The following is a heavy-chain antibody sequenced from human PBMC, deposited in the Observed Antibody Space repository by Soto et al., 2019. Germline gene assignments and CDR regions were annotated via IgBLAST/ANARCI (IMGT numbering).Heavy chain of an antibody. D-gene: IGHD6-19*01. CDR3: ARDYISGWTRWFDP. CDR1: GGSVSTYY. CDR2: INYSGTT. V-gene: IGHV4-59*02. Sequence: QVQLQESGPGLVKPSETLSLTCTVSGGSVSTYYWSWIRQPPGKGLEWIAYINYSGTTNYNPSLRSRVTISLDTSKNPFALKLSSVTAADTAVYYCARDYISGWTRWFDPWGQGTLVTVSS. J-gene: IGHJ5*02.